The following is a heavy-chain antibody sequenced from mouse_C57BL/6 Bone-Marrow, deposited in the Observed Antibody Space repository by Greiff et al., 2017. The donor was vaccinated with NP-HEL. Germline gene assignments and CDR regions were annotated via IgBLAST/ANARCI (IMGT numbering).Heavy chain of an antibody. CDR3: ISKSYAMDY. Sequence: EVQGVESGPELVKPGASVKISCKASGYSFTGYYMNWVKQSPEKSLEWIGEINPSTGGTTYNQKFKAKATLTVDKSSSTAYMQLKSLTSEDASFYYCISKSYAMDYWGQGTSVTVSS. CDR2: INPSTGGT. V-gene: IGHV1-42*01. J-gene: IGHJ4*01. D-gene: IGHD2-5*01. CDR1: GYSFTGYY.